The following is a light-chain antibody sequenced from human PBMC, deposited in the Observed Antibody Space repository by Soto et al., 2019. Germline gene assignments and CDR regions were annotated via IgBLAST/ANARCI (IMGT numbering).Light chain of an antibody. V-gene: IGKV3-11*01. CDR3: QQRSSWSPSIT. J-gene: IGKJ5*01. Sequence: EIVLTQSPATLSLSPGERATLSCRASHSVGSHLAWYQQKRGQAPRLLIHDASCRATGNPDRFSGGGSGTDFTLTISRLEPEDFAVYYCQQRSSWSPSITFGQGTRLDFK. CDR1: HSVGSH. CDR2: DAS.